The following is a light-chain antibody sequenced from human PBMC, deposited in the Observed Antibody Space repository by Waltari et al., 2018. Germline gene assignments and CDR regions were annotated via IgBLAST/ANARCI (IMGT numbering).Light chain of an antibody. Sequence: DIVMTQSPDSLAVSLGERASINCKSSQSVLYSSSSQNYLAWYQQKPGQPPKLLITWASTRASGVPDRFSGSGSGTDFTLTISSLQAEDVAVYFCQQYYGIPTFGQGTKVEIK. CDR1: QSVLYSSSSQNY. CDR2: WAS. J-gene: IGKJ1*01. CDR3: QQYYGIPT. V-gene: IGKV4-1*01.